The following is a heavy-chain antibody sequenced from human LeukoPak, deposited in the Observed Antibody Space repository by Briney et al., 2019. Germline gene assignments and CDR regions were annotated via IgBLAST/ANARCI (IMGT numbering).Heavy chain of an antibody. D-gene: IGHD2-2*01. CDR3: AKLGYCSSTSCSNFDY. Sequence: ASVTVSCTASGYTFTSYDINWVRQATGQGLEWMGWMNPNSGNTGYAQKFQGRVTMTRNTSISTAYMELSSLRSEDTAVYYCAKLGYCSSTSCSNFDYWGQGTLVTVSS. J-gene: IGHJ4*02. V-gene: IGHV1-8*01. CDR1: GYTFTSYD. CDR2: MNPNSGNT.